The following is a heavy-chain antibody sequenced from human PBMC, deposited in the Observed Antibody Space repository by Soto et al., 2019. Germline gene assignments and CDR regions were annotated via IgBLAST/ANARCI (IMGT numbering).Heavy chain of an antibody. J-gene: IGHJ4*02. D-gene: IGHD2-2*01. CDR1: GGSISSGGYY. CDR2: IYYSGST. Sequence: QVQLQESGPGLVKPSQTLSLTCTVSGGSISSGGYYWSWIRQHPGKGLEWIGYIYYSGSTYYNPSLKGRVPISVNTSKNQCALKLSSVTAADTAVYYCARDYCSSPSCYLFDYWGQGTLVTVSS. V-gene: IGHV4-31*03. CDR3: ARDYCSSPSCYLFDY.